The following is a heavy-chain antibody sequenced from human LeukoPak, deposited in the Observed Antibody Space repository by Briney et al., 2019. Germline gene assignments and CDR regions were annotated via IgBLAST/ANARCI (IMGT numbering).Heavy chain of an antibody. CDR2: IWYDGSNK. D-gene: IGHD2-15*01. CDR1: GFTFSSYG. CDR3: AKDATNFAYSNYYYGMDV. V-gene: IGHV3-30*02. J-gene: IGHJ6*02. Sequence: GGSLRLSCAASGFTFSSYGMHWVRQAPGKGLEWVAVIWYDGSNKYYADSVKGRFTISRDNSKNTLYLQMNSLRAEDTAVYYCAKDATNFAYSNYYYGMDVWGQGTTVTVSS.